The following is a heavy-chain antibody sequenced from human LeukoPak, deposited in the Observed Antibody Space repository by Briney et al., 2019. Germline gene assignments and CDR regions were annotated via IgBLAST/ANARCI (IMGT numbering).Heavy chain of an antibody. D-gene: IGHD1-26*01. J-gene: IGHJ4*02. Sequence: GGSLRLSCAASGFIFSRYWMSWVRQAPGKGLEWVANMSQDGSEKYYVDSVKGRFTISRDNAKNSLYLQMNSLRAEDTAVYYCAREWSGSYNFDYWGQGTLVTVSS. CDR1: GFIFSRYW. CDR3: AREWSGSYNFDY. V-gene: IGHV3-7*01. CDR2: MSQDGSEK.